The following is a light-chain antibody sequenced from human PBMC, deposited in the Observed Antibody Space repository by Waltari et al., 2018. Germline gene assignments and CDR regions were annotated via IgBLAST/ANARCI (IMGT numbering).Light chain of an antibody. J-gene: IGLJ2*01. CDR2: EDS. V-gene: IGLV2-23*01. Sequence: QSALTQPASVSGSPGQSITIPCTGTSRDVGSYNLVSWYQEHPGKAPKLMIYEDSKRPSGVSNRFSGSKSGNTASLTISGLQAEDEADYYCCSYAGSFTLVFGGGTKLTVL. CDR1: SRDVGSYNL. CDR3: CSYAGSFTLV.